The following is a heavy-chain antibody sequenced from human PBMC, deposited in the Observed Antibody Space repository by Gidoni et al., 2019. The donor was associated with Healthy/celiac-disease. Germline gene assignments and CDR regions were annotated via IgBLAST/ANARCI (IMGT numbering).Heavy chain of an antibody. J-gene: IGHJ3*02. CDR2: FDPEDGET. CDR3: ATAPVTPRADAFDI. CDR1: GYTLPELS. V-gene: IGHV1-24*01. Sequence: QVQLVQSGAEVMPPGASVKVSCQVSGYTLPELSMHWVRQAPGKGLEWMGGFDPEDGETIYAQKFQGRVTMTEDTSTDTAYMELSSLRSEDTAVYYCATAPVTPRADAFDIWGQGTMVTVSS. D-gene: IGHD5-18*01.